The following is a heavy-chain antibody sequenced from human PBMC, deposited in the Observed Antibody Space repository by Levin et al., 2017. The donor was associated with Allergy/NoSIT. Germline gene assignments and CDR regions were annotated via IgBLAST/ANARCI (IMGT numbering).Heavy chain of an antibody. CDR1: GYNFTNYG. D-gene: IGHD3-3*01. J-gene: IGHJ6*03. Sequence: GGSLRLSCKASGYNFTNYGISWVRQAPGQGLEWMGWISAYNGNTNYAQKFQGRVTMTIQTSTNTAYMELRSLRSDDTAVYYCARVGIDFWGVYQKSWCYMDVWGQGTTVTVSS. V-gene: IGHV1-18*01. CDR3: ARVGIDFWGVYQKSWCYMDV. CDR2: ISAYNGNT.